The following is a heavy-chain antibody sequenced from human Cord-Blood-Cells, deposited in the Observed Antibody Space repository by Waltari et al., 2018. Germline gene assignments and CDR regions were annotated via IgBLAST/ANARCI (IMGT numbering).Heavy chain of an antibody. D-gene: IGHD6-6*01. CDR1: GGPISSRSYY. CDR2: IYYSGST. V-gene: IGHV4-39*01. CDR3: VRLEPSSSSAFDI. J-gene: IGHJ3*02. Sequence: QLQLQESGPGLVKPSETLSLTCTVYGGPISSRSYYWGWIRQPPGKGLEWIGSIYYSGSTYYNPSLKSRVTISVDTSKNQFSLKLSSVTAADTAVYYCVRLEPSSSSAFDIWGQGTMVTVSS.